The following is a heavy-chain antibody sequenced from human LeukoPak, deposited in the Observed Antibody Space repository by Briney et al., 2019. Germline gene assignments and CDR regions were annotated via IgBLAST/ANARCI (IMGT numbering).Heavy chain of an antibody. Sequence: GGSLRLSCAASGFTFSSYTMHWVRQVPGKGLVWVSRSNNDGTNTNYAGSVRGRFTISRDNSKNTLYLQMNSLRAEDTAVYYCARDDVAVNNAFDVWGQGTMVTVSS. CDR1: GFTFSSYT. D-gene: IGHD2-15*01. CDR3: ARDDVAVNNAFDV. V-gene: IGHV3-74*01. J-gene: IGHJ3*01. CDR2: SNNDGTNT.